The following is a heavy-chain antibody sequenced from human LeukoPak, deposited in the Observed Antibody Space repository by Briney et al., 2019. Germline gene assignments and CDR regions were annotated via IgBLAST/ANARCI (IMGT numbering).Heavy chain of an antibody. V-gene: IGHV3-66*01. CDR2: IYSGGST. J-gene: IGHJ1*01. Sequence: GGSLRLSCAASGFTVSSNYMSWVRQAPGKGLEWVSVIYSGGSTYYADSVKGRFTISRDNSKNTLYLQMNSLRAEDTAVYYCAKDLGYSGSCHSRGGGATVVAVS. CDR1: GFTVSSNY. D-gene: IGHD6-13*01. CDR3: AKDLGYSGSCHSR.